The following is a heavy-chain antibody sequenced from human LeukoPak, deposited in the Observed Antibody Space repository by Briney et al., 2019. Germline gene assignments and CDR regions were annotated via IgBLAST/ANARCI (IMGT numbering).Heavy chain of an antibody. CDR1: GFTFSSYA. J-gene: IGHJ4*02. Sequence: PGGSLRLSCAASGFTFSSYAMSWVRQAPGKGLEWVSAISGSGGSTYYADSVKGRFTISRDNSKNTLYLKMNRLRAEDTAVYYCAKREGMITFGVPIDYWGQGTLVTVSS. D-gene: IGHD3-16*01. CDR3: AKREGMITFGVPIDY. CDR2: ISGSGGST. V-gene: IGHV3-23*01.